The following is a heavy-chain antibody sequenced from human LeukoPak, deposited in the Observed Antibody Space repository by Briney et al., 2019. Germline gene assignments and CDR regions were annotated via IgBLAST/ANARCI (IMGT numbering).Heavy chain of an antibody. CDR1: GASISSSSYY. V-gene: IGHV4-39*07. D-gene: IGHD3-16*01. CDR3: ARGGYYYYYYMDV. Sequence: PSETLSLTCTVAGASISSSSYYWGWIRQPPGKGLEWIGEINHSGSTNYNPSLKSRVTISVDTSKNQFSLKLSSVTAADTAVYYCARGGYYYYYYMDVWGKGTTVTVSS. J-gene: IGHJ6*03. CDR2: INHSGST.